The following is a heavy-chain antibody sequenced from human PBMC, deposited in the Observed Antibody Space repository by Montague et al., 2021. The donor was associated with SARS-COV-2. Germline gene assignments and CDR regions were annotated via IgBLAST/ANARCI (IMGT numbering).Heavy chain of an antibody. J-gene: IGHJ3*02. D-gene: IGHD5-24*01. CDR3: ARDRTFRDGYLDAFEI. V-gene: IGHV4-4*08. CDR2: VRAGGTT. Sequence: SETLSLTCDVSGASVMAFHWTWVRESPATGLEWIGDVRAGGTTYYNPSLKSRVTISVDTSKNQFSLKMYSVTAADTAQFYCARDRTFRDGYLDAFEIWGQGTMVTVSS. CDR1: GASVMAFH.